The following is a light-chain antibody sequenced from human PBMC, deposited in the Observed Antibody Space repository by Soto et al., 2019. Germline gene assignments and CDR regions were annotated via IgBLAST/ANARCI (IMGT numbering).Light chain of an antibody. CDR3: SSDTTGSTTPVV. CDR2: DVS. J-gene: IGLJ2*01. CDR1: ISDVGGHNS. V-gene: IGLV2-14*03. Sequence: QSALTQPASVSGSPGQSITISCTGTISDVGGHNSVSWYQQHPGKAPKLMVYDVSSRPSGVSNRLSGSKSGNTASLTISGLQAEDEADYHGSSDTTGSTTPVVFCGGTTVTVL.